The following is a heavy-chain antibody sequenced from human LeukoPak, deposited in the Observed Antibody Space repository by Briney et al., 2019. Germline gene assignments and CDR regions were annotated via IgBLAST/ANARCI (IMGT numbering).Heavy chain of an antibody. D-gene: IGHD2-2*01. CDR2: IYTSGST. J-gene: IGHJ5*02. CDR3: ARLGWRSIIVVVPAATRRPRVHWFDP. Sequence: PSQTLSLTCTVSGGSISSGSYYWSWIRQPAGKGLEWIGRIYTSGSTNYNPSLKSRVTISVDTSKNQFSLKLSSVTAADTAVYYCARLGWRSIIVVVPAATRRPRVHWFDPWGQGTLVTVSS. CDR1: GGSISSGSYY. V-gene: IGHV4-61*02.